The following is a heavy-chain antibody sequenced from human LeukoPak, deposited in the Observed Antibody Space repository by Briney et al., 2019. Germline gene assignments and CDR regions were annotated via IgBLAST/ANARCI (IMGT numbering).Heavy chain of an antibody. CDR3: VRGGVTLVRGVTIAYPFDY. V-gene: IGHV4-34*01. Sequence: SETLSLTCAVYDGSFSGYYWSWIRQPPGKGLEWIGEINHSGSTNYNPSLKSRVTISVDTSKNQFSLKLNSMTAADTAVYYCVRGGVTLVRGVTIAYPFDYWGQGTLVTVSS. CDR2: INHSGST. J-gene: IGHJ4*02. D-gene: IGHD3-10*01. CDR1: DGSFSGYY.